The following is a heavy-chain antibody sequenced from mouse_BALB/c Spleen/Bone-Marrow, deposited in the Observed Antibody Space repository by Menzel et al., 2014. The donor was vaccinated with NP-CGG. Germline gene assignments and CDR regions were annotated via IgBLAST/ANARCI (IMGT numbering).Heavy chain of an antibody. Sequence: EVQLQQSGGVLVQPGGSLKLSCAASGFTFSGYDMSWVRQTPDKRLELVATINTNGGTTYYPDSVKGRFTISRDNAKSTLYLQMSSLKSADTAIYYCARNRYDWFAYWGQGTLVTVSA. CDR1: GFTFSGYD. D-gene: IGHD2-14*01. V-gene: IGHV5-6-3*01. J-gene: IGHJ3*01. CDR2: INTNGGTT. CDR3: ARNRYDWFAY.